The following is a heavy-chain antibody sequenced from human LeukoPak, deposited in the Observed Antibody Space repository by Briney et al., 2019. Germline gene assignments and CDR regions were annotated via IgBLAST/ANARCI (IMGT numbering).Heavy chain of an antibody. J-gene: IGHJ4*02. CDR2: ISAFNGNT. Sequence: ASVKVSCKASGHTFTRYGISWVRQAPGQGLEWMGWISAFNGNTNYAQNLQGRVTMTTDTSTSTVYMELRSLRSDDTAVYYCARGDYYDSSGYYSYWGQGTLVTVSS. V-gene: IGHV1-18*01. CDR3: ARGDYYDSSGYYSY. CDR1: GHTFTRYG. D-gene: IGHD3-22*01.